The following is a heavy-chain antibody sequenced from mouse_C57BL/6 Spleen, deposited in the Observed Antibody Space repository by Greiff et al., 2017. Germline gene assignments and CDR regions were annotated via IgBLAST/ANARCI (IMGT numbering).Heavy chain of an antibody. CDR2: IYPGDGYT. D-gene: IGHD1-1*01. Sequence: VQLQESGPELVKPGASVKISCKASGFAFSSSWMTWVQQRPGKGLEWIGRIYPGDGYTYYNGKLKGKVTLSADKAHSTVYMQLSSLTSEDSAVFFCARGVSTSVVDGDLDVWGKGTSVTVSS. V-gene: IGHV1-82*01. J-gene: IGHJ1*03. CDR3: ARGVSTSVVDGDLDV. CDR1: GFAFSSSW.